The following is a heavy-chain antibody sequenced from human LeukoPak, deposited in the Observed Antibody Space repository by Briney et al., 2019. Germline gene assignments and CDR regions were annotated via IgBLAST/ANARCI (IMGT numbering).Heavy chain of an antibody. CDR2: INHSGST. V-gene: IGHV4-34*01. CDR3: ARGPPIAAWAFDY. Sequence: SETLSLTCAVYGGSFSGYYWSWIRQPPGKGLEWIGEINHSGSTNYNPSLKSRVTISVDTSKHQFSLKLSSVTAADTAVYYCARGPPIAAWAFDYWGQGTLVTVSS. CDR1: GGSFSGYY. D-gene: IGHD6-13*01. J-gene: IGHJ4*02.